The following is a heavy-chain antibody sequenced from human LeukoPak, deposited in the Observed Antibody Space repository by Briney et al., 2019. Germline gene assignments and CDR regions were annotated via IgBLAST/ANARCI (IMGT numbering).Heavy chain of an antibody. CDR2: IYYSGST. D-gene: IGHD3-16*02. CDR3: ARGTMITFGGVIAPDYFDY. J-gene: IGHJ4*02. Sequence: SETLSLTCTVSGGSISSYYWSWIRQPPGKGLEWIGCIYYSGSTNYNPSLKSRVTISVDTSKNQFSLKLSSVTAADTAVYYCARGTMITFGGVIAPDYFDYWGQGTLVTVSS. CDR1: GGSISSYY. V-gene: IGHV4-59*01.